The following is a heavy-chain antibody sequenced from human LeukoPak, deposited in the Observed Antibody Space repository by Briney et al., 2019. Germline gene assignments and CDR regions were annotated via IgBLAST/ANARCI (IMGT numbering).Heavy chain of an antibody. CDR1: GYTFSVYY. D-gene: IGHD2-2*01. J-gene: IGHJ4*02. CDR2: LQPKSGGT. Sequence: GASVKVSCKASGYTFSVYYMHWVRQAPGEGLEWMGWLQPKSGGTNYALNFQGRVTMTWDTSISTAYMELKRLRSDDTAVYYCARGYEGYDYWGQGTLVTVSS. CDR3: ARGYEGYDY. V-gene: IGHV1-2*02.